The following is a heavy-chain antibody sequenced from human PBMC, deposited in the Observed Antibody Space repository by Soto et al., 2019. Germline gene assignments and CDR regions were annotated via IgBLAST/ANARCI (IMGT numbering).Heavy chain of an antibody. V-gene: IGHV3-33*08. Sequence: QPGGSLRLSCAASGFTFGYYWMSWVRQAPGKGLEWLAVIWYDGSNKYYADSVKGRFTISRDNSKNTLYLQMNSLRAEDTAVYYCARARGDGYNENWFDPWGQGTLVTVSS. J-gene: IGHJ5*02. CDR2: IWYDGSNK. CDR1: GFTFGYYW. CDR3: ARARGDGYNENWFDP. D-gene: IGHD3-10*01.